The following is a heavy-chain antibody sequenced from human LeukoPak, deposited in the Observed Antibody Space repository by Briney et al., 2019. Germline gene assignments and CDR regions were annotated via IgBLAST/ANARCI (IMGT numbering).Heavy chain of an antibody. CDR3: ARHLYYYDSSGSYVDAFDI. D-gene: IGHD3-22*01. Sequence: SETLSLTCTVSGGSISSFYWSWIRQPPGKGLDWIGYIYYSGSTNYNPSLKSRVTISVDTSKNQFSLKLSSVTAADTAVYYCARHLYYYDSSGSYVDAFDIWGQGTMVTVSS. CDR1: GGSISSFY. CDR2: IYYSGST. J-gene: IGHJ3*02. V-gene: IGHV4-59*08.